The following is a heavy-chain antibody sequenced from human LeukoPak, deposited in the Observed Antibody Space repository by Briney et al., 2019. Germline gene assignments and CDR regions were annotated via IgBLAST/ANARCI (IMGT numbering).Heavy chain of an antibody. V-gene: IGHV4-39*01. Sequence: SETLSLTCTVSGGSISSSSYYWGWIRQPPGKGLEWIGSIYYSGSTYYNPSLKSRVTISVDTSKNQFSLKLSSVTAADTAAYYCARLVAGSVDYWGQGTLVTVSS. D-gene: IGHD6-19*01. CDR1: GGSISSSSYY. CDR2: IYYSGST. J-gene: IGHJ4*02. CDR3: ARLVAGSVDY.